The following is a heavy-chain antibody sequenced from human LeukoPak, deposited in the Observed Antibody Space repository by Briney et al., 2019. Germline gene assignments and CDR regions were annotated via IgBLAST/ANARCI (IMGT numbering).Heavy chain of an antibody. J-gene: IGHJ4*02. D-gene: IGHD3-22*01. Sequence: GGSLRLSCAASGFTFSSYWMSWVRQAPGKGLEWVANIKKDGSEKYYVDSVKGRFTISRDNAKKSLYLQMNSLRAEDTAVYYCAKDVYYYDSSGDWDYWGQGTLVTVSS. CDR3: AKDVYYYDSSGDWDY. CDR1: GFTFSSYW. CDR2: IKKDGSEK. V-gene: IGHV3-7*01.